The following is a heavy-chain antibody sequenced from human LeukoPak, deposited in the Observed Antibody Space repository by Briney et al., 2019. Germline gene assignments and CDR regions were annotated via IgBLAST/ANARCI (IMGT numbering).Heavy chain of an antibody. CDR2: INPNSGGT. CDR3: ARNIVVVPAPYYYGMDV. Sequence: ASVKVSCKASGYTFTGYYMHWVRQAPGQGLEWMGWINPNSGGTNYAQKFQGRVTMTRDTSISTAYMELSRLRSDDTAVYYCARNIVVVPAPYYYGMDVWGQGTTATVSS. D-gene: IGHD2-2*01. J-gene: IGHJ6*02. CDR1: GYTFTGYY. V-gene: IGHV1-2*02.